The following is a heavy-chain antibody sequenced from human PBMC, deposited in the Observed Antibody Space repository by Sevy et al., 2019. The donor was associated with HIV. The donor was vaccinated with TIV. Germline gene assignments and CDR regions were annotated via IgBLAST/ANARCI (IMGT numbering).Heavy chain of an antibody. V-gene: IGHV3-64D*09. CDR1: GFTFSGSA. J-gene: IGHJ6*02. Sequence: GGSLRLSCSASGFTFSGSALHWVRQAPGKGLEYVSVISSSGSSAYYAESVRGRFTISMDNSKNTMYLQMGSLRAEDTAVYYCVKDSIFYDSSSGYRPFYYYGMDVWGQGTSVTVSS. CDR3: VKDSIFYDSSSGYRPFYYYGMDV. CDR2: ISSSGSSA. D-gene: IGHD3-3*01.